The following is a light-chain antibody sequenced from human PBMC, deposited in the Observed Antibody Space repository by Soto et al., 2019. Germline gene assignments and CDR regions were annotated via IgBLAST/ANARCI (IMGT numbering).Light chain of an antibody. CDR1: SGHSSYA. CDR3: QTWGTGIHLV. J-gene: IGLJ2*01. V-gene: IGLV4-69*01. Sequence: QPVLTQSPSASASLGASVKLTCTLSSGHSSYAIAWHQQQPEKGPRYLMKLNSDGSHSKGDGIPDRCSGSSSGAERYLTSSSLQSEDEADYYCQTWGTGIHLVFGGGTKLTVL. CDR2: LNSDGSH.